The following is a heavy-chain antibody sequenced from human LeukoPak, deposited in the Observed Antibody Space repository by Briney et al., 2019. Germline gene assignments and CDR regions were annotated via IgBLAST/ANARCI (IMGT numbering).Heavy chain of an antibody. CDR3: ARDSRQWELPHYFDS. Sequence: GGSLRLSCAASGFIFKSHSMTWVRQAAGKGLEWVSSISSNSDDTYYADSVKGRFTISRDNARNSLFLQMTSLRAEDTAVYYCARDSRQWELPHYFDSWGQGTLVTVSS. V-gene: IGHV3-21*06. CDR2: ISSNSDDT. CDR1: GFIFKSHS. J-gene: IGHJ4*02. D-gene: IGHD1-26*01.